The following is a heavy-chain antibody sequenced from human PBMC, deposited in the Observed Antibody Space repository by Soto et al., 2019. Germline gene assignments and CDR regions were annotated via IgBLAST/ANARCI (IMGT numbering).Heavy chain of an antibody. Sequence: SETLSLTCAVYGGSFSGYYWSWIRQPPGKGLEWIGEINHSGSTNYNPSLKSRVTISVDTSKNQFSLKLSSVTAADTAVYYCARTWAYGSGSYSYYYGMDVWGQGTTVTVSS. D-gene: IGHD3-10*01. V-gene: IGHV4-34*01. CDR1: GGSFSGYY. CDR3: ARTWAYGSGSYSYYYGMDV. CDR2: INHSGST. J-gene: IGHJ6*02.